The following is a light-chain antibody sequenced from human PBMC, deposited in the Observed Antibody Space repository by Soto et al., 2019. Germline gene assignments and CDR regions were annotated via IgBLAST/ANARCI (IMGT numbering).Light chain of an antibody. CDR1: QSVSSSY. CDR3: QQYGSSPLT. Sequence: EIVLTQSPGTLSLSPGERATLSCRASQSVSSSYLAWYQQRPGRAPRLLIYGASSRATGIPDRFSGSGSGTDFTLNISRLEPEDFAVYYCQQYGSSPLTFGGETKVEI. J-gene: IGKJ4*01. CDR2: GAS. V-gene: IGKV3-20*01.